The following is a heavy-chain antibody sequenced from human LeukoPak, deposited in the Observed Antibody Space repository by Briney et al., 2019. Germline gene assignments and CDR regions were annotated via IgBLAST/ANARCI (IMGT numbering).Heavy chain of an antibody. D-gene: IGHD5-18*01. CDR2: IYYSGST. V-gene: IGHV4-59*01. Sequence: SETLSLTCTVSGGSISSYYWSWIRQPPGKGLEWIGYIYYSGSTNYNPALKSRVTISVDTTNNQFSLKLSSVTAADTAVYYCARVLRAGYSYGGLDYWGQGTLVTVSS. CDR1: GGSISSYY. J-gene: IGHJ4*02. CDR3: ARVLRAGYSYGGLDY.